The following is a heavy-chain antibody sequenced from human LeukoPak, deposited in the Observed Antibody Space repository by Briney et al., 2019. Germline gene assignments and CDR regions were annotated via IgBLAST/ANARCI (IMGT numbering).Heavy chain of an antibody. CDR3: ARDTFGYSSSWYDY. CDR1: GFTDSSNY. D-gene: IGHD6-13*01. V-gene: IGHV3-66*01. CDR2: IYSGGST. Sequence: GGSLRLSCAASGFTDSSNYMSWVRQAPGKGLEWVSVIYSGGSTYYADSVKGRFTISRDNSKNTLYLQMNSLRAEDTAVYYCARDTFGYSSSWYDYWGQGTLVTVSS. J-gene: IGHJ4*02.